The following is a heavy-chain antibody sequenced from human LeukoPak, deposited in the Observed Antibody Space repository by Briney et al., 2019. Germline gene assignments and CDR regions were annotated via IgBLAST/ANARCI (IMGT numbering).Heavy chain of an antibody. V-gene: IGHV3-23*01. Sequence: GGSLRLSCAASGFTFSNYAMSWVRQAPGKGLEWVSAFSGNGGNTYYADSVKGRFTISRDNSNNTLFLQMNSLRAEDSAIYYCAKRRAGSAGDFDYWGQGTLVTVSS. D-gene: IGHD3-10*01. CDR2: FSGNGGNT. CDR3: AKRRAGSAGDFDY. J-gene: IGHJ4*02. CDR1: GFTFSNYA.